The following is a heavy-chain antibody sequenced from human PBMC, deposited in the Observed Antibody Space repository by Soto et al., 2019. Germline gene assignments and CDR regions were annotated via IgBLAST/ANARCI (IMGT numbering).Heavy chain of an antibody. D-gene: IGHD3-10*01. Sequence: QFTLKESGPTLVKPTQTLTLTCTFSGFSLSTSGVGVGWIHQPPGKALQWLALTYWDDDKRYSPSLKSWLTIAMDTSKNQVVLTLTKLDTVDTATYYWARGGATTYYGPFFDYWGQGTLVTVSS. CDR1: GFSLSTSGVG. CDR2: TYWDDDK. V-gene: IGHV2-5*02. CDR3: ARGGATTYYGPFFDY. J-gene: IGHJ4*02.